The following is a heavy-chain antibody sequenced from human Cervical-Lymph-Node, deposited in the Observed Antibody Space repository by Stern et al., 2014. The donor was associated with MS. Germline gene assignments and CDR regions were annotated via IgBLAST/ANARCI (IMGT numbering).Heavy chain of an antibody. D-gene: IGHD2-15*01. V-gene: IGHV3-74*02. Sequence: VQLVESGGGLVQPGGSLRLSCAASGFTFSTYWMHWVRQAPGKGLVWVSRINSDESSTTYADSVKGRFSISRDNDKNTLYLQMNSLRAEDTAVYYCARGVMVAATYAYDIWGQGTMVTISS. CDR3: ARGVMVAATYAYDI. J-gene: IGHJ3*02. CDR2: INSDESST. CDR1: GFTFSTYW.